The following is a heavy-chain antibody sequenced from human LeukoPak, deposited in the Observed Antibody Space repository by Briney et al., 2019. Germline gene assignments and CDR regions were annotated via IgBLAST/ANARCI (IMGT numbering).Heavy chain of an antibody. CDR2: IGSDNKP. Sequence: GGSLRLSCAASGXTFSAYAMTWVRQAPGRGLECVSSIGSDNKPHYSESVKGRFTISRDNSKNTLYLQMNSLRAEDTAVYYCAKDYIPRIAAAGQYDYWGQGTLVTVSS. V-gene: IGHV3-23*01. D-gene: IGHD6-13*01. CDR3: AKDYIPRIAAAGQYDY. CDR1: GXTFSAYA. J-gene: IGHJ4*02.